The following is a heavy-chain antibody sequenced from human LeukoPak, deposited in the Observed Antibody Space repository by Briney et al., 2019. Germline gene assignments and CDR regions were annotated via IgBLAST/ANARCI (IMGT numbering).Heavy chain of an antibody. D-gene: IGHD3-10*01. Sequence: GASVKVSCKASGYTFTSYAMNWVRQAPGQGLEWMGWINTNTGNPTYAQGFTGRFVFSLDTSVSTAYLQISSLKAEDTAVYYCARVASSLGGSGSYYSDLDYWGQGTLVTVSS. CDR2: INTNTGNP. V-gene: IGHV7-4-1*02. CDR3: ARVASSLGGSGSYYSDLDY. CDR1: GYTFTSYA. J-gene: IGHJ4*02.